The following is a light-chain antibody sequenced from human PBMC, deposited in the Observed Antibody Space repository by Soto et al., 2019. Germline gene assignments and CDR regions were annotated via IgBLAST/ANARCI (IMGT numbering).Light chain of an antibody. CDR2: DVT. CDR1: SGDIGGGYNY. CDR3: CSYGGTYTV. V-gene: IGLV2-11*01. Sequence: QSVLTQPRSVSGSPGQSVTISCTGTSGDIGGGYNYVSWYQQHPGKAPKLMIYDVTKRPSGVPDRFSGSQSGISASLTISGLQAEDESDYYCCSYGGTYTVFGTGTKLTVL. J-gene: IGLJ1*01.